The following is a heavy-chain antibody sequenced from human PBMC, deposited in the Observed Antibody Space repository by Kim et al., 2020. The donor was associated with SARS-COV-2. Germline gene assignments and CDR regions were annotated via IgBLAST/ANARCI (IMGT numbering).Heavy chain of an antibody. Sequence: GGSLRLSCAASGFTFSSYAMSGVRQAPGKGLEWVSVIYSGGSSTYYADSVKGRFTISRDNSKNTMYLQMNSLRAEDTAVYYCAKFGDVGYFDYWGQGTLVTVSS. D-gene: IGHD3-10*01. J-gene: IGHJ4*02. CDR2: IYSGGSST. V-gene: IGHV3-23*03. CDR3: AKFGDVGYFDY. CDR1: GFTFSSYA.